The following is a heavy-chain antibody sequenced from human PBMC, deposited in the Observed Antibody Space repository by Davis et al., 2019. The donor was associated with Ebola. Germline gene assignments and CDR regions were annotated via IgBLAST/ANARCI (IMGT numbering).Heavy chain of an antibody. J-gene: IGHJ4*02. V-gene: IGHV4-34*01. CDR3: ARGRRELSRGGFAY. Sequence: PSETLSLTCAVSGGSFSGYYWSWIRQPPGKGLEWIGEINHSGSTNYNPSLKSRVTISVDTSKNQFSLKLSSVTAADTAVYYCARGRRELSRGGFAYWGQGTLVTVSS. CDR2: INHSGST. CDR1: GGSFSGYY. D-gene: IGHD1-26*01.